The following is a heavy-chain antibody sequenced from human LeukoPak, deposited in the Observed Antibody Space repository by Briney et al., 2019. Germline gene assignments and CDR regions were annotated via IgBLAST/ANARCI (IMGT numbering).Heavy chain of an antibody. J-gene: IGHJ6*02. V-gene: IGHV3-13*01. CDR1: GFTFSSYD. CDR3: ARGSSSWYYYYGMDV. D-gene: IGHD6-13*01. CDR2: IGTAGDT. Sequence: GGSLRLSCAASGFTFSSYDMHWVRQATRKGLEWVSAIGTAGDTYYPGSVKGRFTISRENAKNSLYLQMNSLRAGDTAVYYCARGSSSWYYYYGMDVWGQGTTVTVSS.